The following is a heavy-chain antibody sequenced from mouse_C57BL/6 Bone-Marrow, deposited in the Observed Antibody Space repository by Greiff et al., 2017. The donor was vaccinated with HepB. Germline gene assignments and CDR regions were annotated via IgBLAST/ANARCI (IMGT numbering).Heavy chain of an antibody. Sequence: EVQVVESGGGLVKPGGSLKLSCAASGFTFSDYGMHWVRQAPEKGLEWVAYISRGSSTIYYADTVKGRFTISRDNAKNTLFLQMTSLRSEDTAMYYCATASYWGQGTTLTVSS. CDR1: GFTFSDYG. D-gene: IGHD6-1*01. CDR2: ISRGSSTI. J-gene: IGHJ2*01. CDR3: ATASY. V-gene: IGHV5-17*01.